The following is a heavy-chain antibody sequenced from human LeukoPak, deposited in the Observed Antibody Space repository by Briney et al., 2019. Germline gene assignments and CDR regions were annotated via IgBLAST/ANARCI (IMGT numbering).Heavy chain of an antibody. D-gene: IGHD6-19*01. Sequence: GGSLRLSCAASGFTFSNYGMSWVRQAPGKGLEWVSSISSSSSYIYYADSVKGRFTISRDNAKNSLYLQMNSLRAEDTAVYYCARIAVAATIDYWGQGTLVTVSS. CDR3: ARIAVAATIDY. CDR2: ISSSSSYI. V-gene: IGHV3-21*01. J-gene: IGHJ4*02. CDR1: GFTFSNYG.